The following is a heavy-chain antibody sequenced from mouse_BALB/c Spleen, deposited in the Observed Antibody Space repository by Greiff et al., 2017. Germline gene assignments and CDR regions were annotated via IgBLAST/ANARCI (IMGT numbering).Heavy chain of an antibody. D-gene: IGHD2-1*01. Sequence: EVKLQESGGGLVQPGESLKLSCESNEYEFPSHDMSWVRKTPEKRLELVAAINSDGGSTYYPDTMERRFIISRDNTKKTLYLQMSSLRSEDTALYYCARQSYGNYWYFDVWGAGTTVTVSS. CDR1: EYEFPSHD. CDR3: ARQSYGNYWYFDV. CDR2: INSDGGST. J-gene: IGHJ1*01. V-gene: IGHV5-2*01.